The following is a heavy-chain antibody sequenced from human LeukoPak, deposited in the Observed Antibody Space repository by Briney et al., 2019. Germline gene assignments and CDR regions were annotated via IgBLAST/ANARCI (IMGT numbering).Heavy chain of an antibody. V-gene: IGHV4-59*01. CDR3: ARVIGLAYFDY. Sequence: SETLSLTCTVSGGSISSYYWSWIRQPPGKGLEWIGYIYYSESTNYNPSLKSRVTISVDTSKNQFSLKLSSVTAADTAVYYCARVIGLAYFDYWGQGTLVTVSS. CDR1: GGSISSYY. D-gene: IGHD3-16*02. J-gene: IGHJ4*02. CDR2: IYYSEST.